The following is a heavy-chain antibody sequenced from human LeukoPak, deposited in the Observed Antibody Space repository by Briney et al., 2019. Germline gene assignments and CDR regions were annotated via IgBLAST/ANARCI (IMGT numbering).Heavy chain of an antibody. CDR2: ISWNSGSA. V-gene: IGHV3-9*01. CDR3: AKDRTYSGYDALDY. Sequence: GGSLRLSCAASGFTFDDYSMHWVRHVPGKGLEWVSGISWNSGSAVYADSVKGRFTISRDNAKNSLYLQMNSLRTEDTALYYCAKDRTYSGYDALDYWGQGTLVSVSS. J-gene: IGHJ4*02. D-gene: IGHD5-12*01. CDR1: GFTFDDYS.